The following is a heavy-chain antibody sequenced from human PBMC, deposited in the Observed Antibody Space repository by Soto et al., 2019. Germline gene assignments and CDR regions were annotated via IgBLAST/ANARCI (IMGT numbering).Heavy chain of an antibody. D-gene: IGHD3-16*01. J-gene: IGHJ4*01. Sequence: EVQVVESGGGLVQPGGSLRISCAASGFTFTTFWMTWASQAPGKGLEWVANINQDGTKTYYVDSVRGRFTISRDNAKNSLYLQMNILGAEAPAVCDCARCFRYYGYTCDPEYWGHGILVLVYS. CDR1: GFTFTTFW. V-gene: IGHV3-7*05. CDR3: ARCFRYYGYTCDPEY. CDR2: INQDGTKT.